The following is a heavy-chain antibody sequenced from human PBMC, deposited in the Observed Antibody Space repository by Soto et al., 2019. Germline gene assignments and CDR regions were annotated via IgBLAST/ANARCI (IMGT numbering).Heavy chain of an antibody. Sequence: GASVKVSCKASGYTFTSYGISWVRQAPGQGLEWMGWISAYNGNTNYAQKLQGRVTMTTDTSTSTAYMELRSLRSDDTAVYYCARDQVTMVRGVIKKPFDYWGQGTLVTVSS. CDR2: ISAYNGNT. CDR1: GYTFTSYG. V-gene: IGHV1-18*01. J-gene: IGHJ4*02. D-gene: IGHD3-10*01. CDR3: ARDQVTMVRGVIKKPFDY.